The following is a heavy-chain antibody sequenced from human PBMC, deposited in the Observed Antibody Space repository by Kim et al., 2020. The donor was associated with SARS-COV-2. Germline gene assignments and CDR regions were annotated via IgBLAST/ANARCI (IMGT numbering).Heavy chain of an antibody. CDR1: GFTFSSYA. CDR3: AGSSGYDFYYYYYGMDV. D-gene: IGHD5-12*01. Sequence: GGSLRLSCAASGFTFSSYAMHWVRQAPGKGLEWVAVISYDGSNKYYADSVKGRFTISRDNSKNTLYLQMNSLRAEDTAVYYCAGSSGYDFYYYYYGMDVWGQGTTVTVSS. J-gene: IGHJ6*02. CDR2: ISYDGSNK. V-gene: IGHV3-30-3*01.